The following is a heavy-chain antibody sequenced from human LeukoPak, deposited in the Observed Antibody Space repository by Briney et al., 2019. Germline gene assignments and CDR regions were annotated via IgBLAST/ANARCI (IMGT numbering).Heavy chain of an antibody. D-gene: IGHD4-17*01. CDR2: IYYSGST. V-gene: IGHV4-59*08. CDR1: GGSISSYY. CDR3: ARHYGDYEEMYYFDY. J-gene: IGHJ4*02. Sequence: PSETLSLTCTVSGGSISSYYWSWIRQPPGKGLEWIGYIYYSGSTNYNPSLKSRVTISVDTSKNRFSLKLSSVTAADTAVYYCARHYGDYEEMYYFDYWGQGTLVTVSS.